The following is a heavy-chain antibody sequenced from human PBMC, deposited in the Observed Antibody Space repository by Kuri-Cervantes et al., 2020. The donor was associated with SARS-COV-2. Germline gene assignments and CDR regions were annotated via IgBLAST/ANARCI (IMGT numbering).Heavy chain of an antibody. CDR2: INHSGST. D-gene: IGHD3-3*01. V-gene: IGHV4-34*01. CDR1: GGSFSGYY. J-gene: IGHJ4*02. Sequence: SETLSLTCAVYGGSFSGYYWSWIRQPPGKGLEWIGEINHSGSTNYNPSLKSRVTISVDTSKNQFSLKLSSVTAADTAVYYCARGAYYDFWGGYYPAYYFDYWGQGTLVTVSS. CDR3: ARGAYYDFWGGYYPAYYFDY.